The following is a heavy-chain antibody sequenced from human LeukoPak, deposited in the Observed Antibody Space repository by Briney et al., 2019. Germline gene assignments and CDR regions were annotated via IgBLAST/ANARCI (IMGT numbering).Heavy chain of an antibody. Sequence: GGSLRLSCAASGFTFSSYAMSWVRQAPGKGLEWVSAISGSGGSTYYADSVKGRFTISRDNAKNSLYLQMNSLRDEDTAVYYCARVTGSWGLAFDIWGQGTMVTVSS. CDR1: GFTFSSYA. D-gene: IGHD2-15*01. J-gene: IGHJ3*02. V-gene: IGHV3-23*01. CDR3: ARVTGSWGLAFDI. CDR2: ISGSGGST.